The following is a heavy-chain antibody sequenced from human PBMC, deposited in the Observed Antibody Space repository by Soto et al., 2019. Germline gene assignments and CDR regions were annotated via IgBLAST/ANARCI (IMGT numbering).Heavy chain of an antibody. J-gene: IGHJ4*02. CDR1: GGTFSSYA. D-gene: IGHD5-12*01. V-gene: IGHV1-69*13. CDR2: IIPIFGTA. CDR3: ARDPRGYSGYDY. Sequence: SVKVSCKASGGTFSSYAISWVRQAPGQGLEWMGGIIPIFGTANYAQKFQGRVTITADESTSTAYMELSSLRSEDTAVYYCARDPRGYSGYDYWGQGTLVTVSS.